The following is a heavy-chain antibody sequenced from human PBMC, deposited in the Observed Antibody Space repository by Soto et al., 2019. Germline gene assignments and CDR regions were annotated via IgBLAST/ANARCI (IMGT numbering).Heavy chain of an antibody. CDR1: GGTFSSYA. V-gene: IGHV1-69*12. J-gene: IGHJ6*02. CDR3: AKNPENYYYGMDV. CDR2: IIPIFGTA. Sequence: QVQLVQSGAEVKKPGSSVKVSCKASGGTFSSYAISWVRQAPGQGLEWMGGIIPIFGTADYAQKFQGRVTIHADESTGTSYGELNSLRSEDPAVYYCAKNPENYYYGMDVWGQGTTVTVSS.